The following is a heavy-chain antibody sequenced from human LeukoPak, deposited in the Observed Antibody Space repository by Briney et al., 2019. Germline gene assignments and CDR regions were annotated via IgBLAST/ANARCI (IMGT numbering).Heavy chain of an antibody. D-gene: IGHD3-3*01. CDR3: ARTFMTIFGVVIIPDDGMDV. CDR1: GYTFTSYG. J-gene: IGHJ6*02. V-gene: IGHV1-18*01. Sequence: ASVKVSCKASGYTFTSYGISWVRQAPGQGLEWMGWISAYNGNTNYAQKLQGRVTMTTDTSTSTAYMELRSLRSDDTAVYYCARTFMTIFGVVIIPDDGMDVWGQGTTVTVSS. CDR2: ISAYNGNT.